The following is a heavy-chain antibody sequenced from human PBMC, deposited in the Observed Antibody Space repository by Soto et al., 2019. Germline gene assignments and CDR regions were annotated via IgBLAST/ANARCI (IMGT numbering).Heavy chain of an antibody. V-gene: IGHV1-69*13. CDR1: GGTFSSYA. CDR3: ASSDCSGGSCAPYYYYYYGMDV. D-gene: IGHD2-15*01. CDR2: IIPIFGTA. J-gene: IGHJ6*02. Sequence: SVKVSCKASGGTFSSYAISWVRQAPGQGLEWMGGIIPIFGTANYAQKFQGRVTITADESTSTAYMELSSLRSEDTAVYYCASSDCSGGSCAPYYYYYYGMDVWGQGTTVTVSS.